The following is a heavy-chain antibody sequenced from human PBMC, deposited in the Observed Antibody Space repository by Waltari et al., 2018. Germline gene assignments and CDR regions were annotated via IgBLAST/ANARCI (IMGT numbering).Heavy chain of an antibody. CDR1: GFTFSSYA. D-gene: IGHD6-6*01. V-gene: IGHV4-39*01. CDR3: ARPVAALDY. CDR2: IYYSGST. Sequence: QVQLVETGGGVVQPGRSLRLSCVASGFTFSSYAMSWVRQAPGKGLDWIGSIYYSGSTYYNPSLKSRVTISVDTSKNQFSLKLSSVTAADTAVYYCARPVAALDYWGQGTLVIVSS. J-gene: IGHJ4*02.